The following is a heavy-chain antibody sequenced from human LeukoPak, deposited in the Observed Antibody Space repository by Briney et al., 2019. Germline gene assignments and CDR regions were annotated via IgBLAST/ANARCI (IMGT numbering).Heavy chain of an antibody. J-gene: IGHJ4*02. CDR2: ISPNSGGT. D-gene: IGHD1-26*01. CDR1: GYTFTGYY. Sequence: ASVKVSCKASGYTFTGYYMHWVRQAPGQGLEWMGWISPNSGGTNYAQKFQGRVTMTRDTSISTAYMELSRLRSDDTAVYYCARGERGGSYGTIDYWGQGTLVTVSS. V-gene: IGHV1-2*02. CDR3: ARGERGGSYGTIDY.